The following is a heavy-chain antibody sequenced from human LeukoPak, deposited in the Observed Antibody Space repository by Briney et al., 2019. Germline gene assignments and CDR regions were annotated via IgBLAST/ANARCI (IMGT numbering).Heavy chain of an antibody. Sequence: PGGSLRLSCAASGFTLSTYDMTWVRQAPGKGLEWVSLISVSGGTTYYADPVKGRFTLSRDNSKNTLYLQMNSLRADDTAVYYCARLRNPYHFDSWGQGTLVTVPS. CDR1: GFTLSTYD. V-gene: IGHV3-23*01. CDR2: ISVSGGTT. CDR3: ARLRNPYHFDS. J-gene: IGHJ4*02. D-gene: IGHD2-21*01.